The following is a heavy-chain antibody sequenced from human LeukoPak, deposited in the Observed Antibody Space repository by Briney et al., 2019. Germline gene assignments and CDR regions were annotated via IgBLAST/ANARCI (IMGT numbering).Heavy chain of an antibody. V-gene: IGHV3-9*01. CDR3: AKDRTYRGRILDS. Sequence: PGGSLRLSCVASGFTFDDYAMHWVRQAPGKGLEWVSEVSWNSGIIDYADSVKGRFTISRDSAKNSLYLQMNSLKPEDTALYYCAKDRTYRGRILDSWGQGTLVTVSS. D-gene: IGHD1-14*01. CDR2: VSWNSGII. CDR1: GFTFDDYA. J-gene: IGHJ4*02.